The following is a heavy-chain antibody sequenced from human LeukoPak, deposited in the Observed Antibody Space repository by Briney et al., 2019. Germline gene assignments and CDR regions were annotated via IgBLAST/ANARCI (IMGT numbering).Heavy chain of an antibody. Sequence: PGGSLRLPCAASGFTFSSYEMNWVRQAPAKGLEWLSYISSSGGTMYYADSVKGRFTISRDNAKNSLYLQMSSLRVEDTAVYYCARAGRVTASGWGRHFDLWGRGTLVTVSS. CDR3: ARAGRVTASGWGRHFDL. CDR2: ISSSGGTM. CDR1: GFTFSSYE. V-gene: IGHV3-48*03. J-gene: IGHJ2*01. D-gene: IGHD3-10*01.